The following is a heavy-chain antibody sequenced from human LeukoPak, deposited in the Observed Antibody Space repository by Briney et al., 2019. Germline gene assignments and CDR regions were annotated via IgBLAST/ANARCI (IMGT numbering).Heavy chain of an antibody. CDR1: GFTFSNHF. J-gene: IGHJ4*02. D-gene: IGHD3-9*01. V-gene: IGHV3-64D*06. Sequence: PGGSLRLSCSTPGFTFSNHFMHWVRQAPGKGLEYVSSIGPNGASTLYADSVKGRFTISRDNSKNALYLQLTSLRLEDTALYYCVKDLTGTWSFDYWGQGTLVTVSS. CDR3: VKDLTGTWSFDY. CDR2: IGPNGAST.